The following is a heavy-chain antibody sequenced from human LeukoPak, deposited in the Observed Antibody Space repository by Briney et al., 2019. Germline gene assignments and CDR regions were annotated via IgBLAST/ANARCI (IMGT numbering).Heavy chain of an antibody. CDR2: ISSSTTDI. D-gene: IGHD3-22*01. Sequence: GGSLRLSCAASGFTFTGYTINWVRQAPGKGLEWVSCISSSTTDIYYADSVKGRFTISRDNAKRSVYLQMNSLRVEDTAVYYCARDELPDDNSGYAFDCWGQGTLVTVSS. V-gene: IGHV3-21*01. CDR1: GFTFTGYT. CDR3: ARDELPDDNSGYAFDC. J-gene: IGHJ4*02.